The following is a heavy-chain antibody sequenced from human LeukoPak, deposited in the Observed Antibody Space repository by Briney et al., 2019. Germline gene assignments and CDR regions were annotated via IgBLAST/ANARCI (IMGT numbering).Heavy chain of an antibody. Sequence: GGSLRLSCAASGFNFSSYAMTWVRQAPGKGLEWVSVTSESGGRTTYADSVKGRFTISRDNSKNTLYLQMNSLRAEDTAVYYCARVTYYYDSSGLEGFDYWGQGTLVTVSS. V-gene: IGHV3-23*01. D-gene: IGHD3-22*01. CDR2: TSESGGRT. CDR3: ARVTYYYDSSGLEGFDY. CDR1: GFNFSSYA. J-gene: IGHJ4*02.